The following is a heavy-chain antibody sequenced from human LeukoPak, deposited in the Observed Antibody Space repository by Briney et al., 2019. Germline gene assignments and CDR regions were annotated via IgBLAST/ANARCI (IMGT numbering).Heavy chain of an antibody. CDR2: ISAYNGNT. V-gene: IGHV1-18*01. CDR3: ARDLEGVVGATPSDY. D-gene: IGHD1-26*01. CDR1: GYTFTSYA. Sequence: GASVKVSCKASGYTFTSYAISWVRQAPGQGLEWMGWISAYNGNTNYAQKLQGRVTMTTDTSTSTAYMELRSLRSDDTAVYYCARDLEGVVGATPSDYWGQGTLVTVSS. J-gene: IGHJ4*02.